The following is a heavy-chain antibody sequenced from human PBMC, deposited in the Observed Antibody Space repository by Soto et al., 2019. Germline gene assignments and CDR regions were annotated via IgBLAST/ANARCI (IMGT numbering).Heavy chain of an antibody. CDR3: AKRGSGRYFDY. CDR1: GFTFSSYA. V-gene: IGHV3-23*01. CDR2: ISGSGDST. J-gene: IGHJ4*02. D-gene: IGHD3-10*01. Sequence: EVQLLESGGGSVQPGGSLRLSCAASGFTFSSYAMRWVRQAPGKGLEWVSAISGSGDSTYYADSVKGRFTISRDNSKNTLYLQMNSLRAEDTAVYYCAKRGSGRYFDYWGQGTLVTVSS.